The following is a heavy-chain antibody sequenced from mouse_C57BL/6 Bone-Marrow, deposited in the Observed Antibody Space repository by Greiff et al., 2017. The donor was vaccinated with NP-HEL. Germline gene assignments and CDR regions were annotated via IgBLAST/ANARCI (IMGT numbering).Heavy chain of an antibody. CDR1: GFTFSSYA. Sequence: VQLKESGGGLVKPGGSLKLSCAASGFTFSSYAMSWVRQTPEKRLEWVATISDGGSYTYYPDNVKGRFTISRDNAKNNLYLQMSHLKSEDTAMYYCAREGGKDYAMDYWGQGTSVTVSS. V-gene: IGHV5-4*01. CDR2: ISDGGSYT. CDR3: AREGGKDYAMDY. J-gene: IGHJ4*01.